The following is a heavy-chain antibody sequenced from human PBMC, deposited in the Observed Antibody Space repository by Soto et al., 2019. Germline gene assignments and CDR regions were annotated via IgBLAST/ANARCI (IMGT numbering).Heavy chain of an antibody. CDR2: INNDGSRT. Sequence: GGSLRLSCAASGFTFSSYWMHWVRQAPGKGLVWVSRINNDGSRTSYADSVKGRFTISRDNAQNTLNLQMNSLRAEDTAVYYCARGIVGVMIDYYYGMDVWGQGTTVTVSS. V-gene: IGHV3-74*01. D-gene: IGHD3-22*01. J-gene: IGHJ6*02. CDR3: ARGIVGVMIDYYYGMDV. CDR1: GFTFSSYW.